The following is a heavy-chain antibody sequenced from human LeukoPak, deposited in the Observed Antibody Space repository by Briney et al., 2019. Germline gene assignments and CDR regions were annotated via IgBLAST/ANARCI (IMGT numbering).Heavy chain of an antibody. J-gene: IGHJ3*02. CDR1: GFTFSSYA. Sequence: PGGSLRLSCAASGFTFSSYAMSWVRQAPGKGLEWVSAISGSGGSTYYADSVKGRFTISRDNSKNTLYLQMNSLRAEDTAVYYCARGPYYSDTSCFSIGAFDIWGQGTRVTVSS. V-gene: IGHV3-23*01. D-gene: IGHD2-2*01. CDR2: ISGSGGST. CDR3: ARGPYYSDTSCFSIGAFDI.